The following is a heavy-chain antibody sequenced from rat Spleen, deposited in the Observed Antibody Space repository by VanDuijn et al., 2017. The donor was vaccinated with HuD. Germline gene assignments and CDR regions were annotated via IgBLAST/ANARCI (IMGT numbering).Heavy chain of an antibody. CDR3: ANLDY. J-gene: IGHJ2*01. V-gene: IGHV5-25*01. Sequence: EVQLVESGGGLVQPGRSMKLSCAASGFTFSSFAMAWVRQAPTKGLEWVASISYDGGNTYYRDAVKGRFTISRDNAKSSLYLQRDSLRSEDTSTYYCANLDYWGQGVMVTVSS. CDR1: GFTFSSFA. CDR2: ISYDGGNT.